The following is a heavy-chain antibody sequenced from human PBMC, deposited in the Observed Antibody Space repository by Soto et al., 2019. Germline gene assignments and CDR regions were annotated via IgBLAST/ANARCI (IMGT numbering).Heavy chain of an antibody. J-gene: IGHJ6*02. Sequence: QVQLVESGGGVVHPGRSLRLSCAASGFTFSHYPMHWVRQAPGKGLEWVAVISFDGSTRYYADSEKGRFTISRDNSKNTLYLQMNSLRAEDTALYYCARGPGRVTTFDGLDVWGQGTTVTVSS. CDR2: ISFDGSTR. CDR1: GFTFSHYP. D-gene: IGHD4-17*01. V-gene: IGHV3-30-3*01. CDR3: ARGPGRVTTFDGLDV.